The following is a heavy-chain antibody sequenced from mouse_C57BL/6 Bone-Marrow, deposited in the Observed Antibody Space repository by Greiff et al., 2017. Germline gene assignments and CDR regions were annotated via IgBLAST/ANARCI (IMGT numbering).Heavy chain of an antibody. CDR3: AKGYYFDY. Sequence: VQLQQSGAELARPGASVKMSCKASGYTFTSYTMHWVKQRPGQGLEWIGYINPSSGYTKYNQKFKDKATCTADNSSSTAYMQLSSLTSEDSAVYYCAKGYYFDYWGQGTTLTVSS. J-gene: IGHJ2*01. CDR1: GYTFTSYT. V-gene: IGHV1-4*01. CDR2: INPSSGYT.